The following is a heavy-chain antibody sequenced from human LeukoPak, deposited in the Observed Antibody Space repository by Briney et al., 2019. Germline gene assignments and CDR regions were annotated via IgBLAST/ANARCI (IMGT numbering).Heavy chain of an antibody. Sequence: GGSPRLSCAASGFTFSSYSMNWVRQAPGKGLEWVSSISSRSSYIYYADSVKGRFTISRDNAKNSLYLQMNSLRAEDTAVYYCAREDYYDSSGYDYWGQGTLVTVSS. CDR2: ISSRSSYI. D-gene: IGHD3-22*01. V-gene: IGHV3-21*06. CDR1: GFTFSSYS. CDR3: AREDYYDSSGYDY. J-gene: IGHJ4*02.